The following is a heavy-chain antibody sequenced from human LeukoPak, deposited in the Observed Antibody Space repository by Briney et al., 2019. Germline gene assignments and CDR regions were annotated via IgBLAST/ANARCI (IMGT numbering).Heavy chain of an antibody. CDR1: GGSISSYY. V-gene: IGHV4-59*08. D-gene: IGHD1-26*01. Sequence: SETLSLTCTVSGGSISSYYWSWIRQPPGKGLEWIGYIYYSGSTNYNPSLKSRVTISVDTSKNQFSLKLSSVTAADTAVYYCARLQISGSWPHYYYYYMDDWGKGTTVTVSS. J-gene: IGHJ6*03. CDR2: IYYSGST. CDR3: ARLQISGSWPHYYYYYMDD.